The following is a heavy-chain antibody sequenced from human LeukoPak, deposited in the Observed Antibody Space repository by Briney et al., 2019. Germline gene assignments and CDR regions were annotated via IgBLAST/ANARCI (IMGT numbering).Heavy chain of an antibody. V-gene: IGHV1-69*04. J-gene: IGHJ4*02. CDR2: IIPILGIA. Sequence: ASVKVSCKASGGTFSSYAISWARQAPGQGLEWMGRIIPILGIANYAQKFQGRVTITADKSTSTAYMELSSLRSEDTAVYYCASGLAVAGTTVGDYWGQGTLVTVSS. D-gene: IGHD6-19*01. CDR3: ASGLAVAGTTVGDY. CDR1: GGTFSSYA.